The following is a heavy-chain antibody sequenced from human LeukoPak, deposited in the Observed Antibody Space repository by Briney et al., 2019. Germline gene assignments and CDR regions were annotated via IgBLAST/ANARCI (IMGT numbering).Heavy chain of an antibody. CDR1: GFIFSNYA. V-gene: IGHV3-23*01. J-gene: IGHJ4*02. Sequence: GGSLRLSCAASGFIFSNYAMSWVRQAPGKGLEWVSAISGSGSSTYYADSVKGRFTISRDNSKNTLSLQMISLRAEDTAVYYCAKQRGGTYYDSSGFYDYWGQGTLVTVSS. CDR3: AKQRGGTYYDSSGFYDY. CDR2: ISGSGSST. D-gene: IGHD3-22*01.